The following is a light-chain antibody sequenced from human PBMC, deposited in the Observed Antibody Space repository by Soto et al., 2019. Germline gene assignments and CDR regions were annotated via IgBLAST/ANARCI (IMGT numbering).Light chain of an antibody. V-gene: IGLV2-14*01. CDR3: SSYASSISYV. Sequence: QSALTQPASVFGSPGQSITISCTGTSSDVGAYNYVSWYQQHPGKAPKLMIFDVTNRPSGVSNRFSGSKSGNTASLTISGLQPEDEADYYCSSYASSISYVFGPGTKLTVL. CDR2: DVT. CDR1: SSDVGAYNY. J-gene: IGLJ1*01.